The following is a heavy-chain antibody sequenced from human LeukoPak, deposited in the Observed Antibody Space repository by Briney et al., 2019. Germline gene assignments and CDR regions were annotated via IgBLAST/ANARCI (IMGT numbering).Heavy chain of an antibody. CDR2: VNHSGST. Sequence: PSETLSLTCTVSGGSISSYYWSWIRQPPGKGLEWIGEVNHSGSTNYNPSLKSRVTISVDTSKNQFSLKLTSVTAADTAVYYCARGNSGSYSQFDYWGQGTLVTVSS. CDR1: GGSISSYY. CDR3: ARGNSGSYSQFDY. D-gene: IGHD1-26*01. J-gene: IGHJ4*02. V-gene: IGHV4-34*01.